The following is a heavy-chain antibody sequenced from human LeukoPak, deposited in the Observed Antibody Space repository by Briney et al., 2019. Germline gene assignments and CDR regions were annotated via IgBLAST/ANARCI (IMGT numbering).Heavy chain of an antibody. J-gene: IGHJ5*02. Sequence: PSETLSLTCTVSGGSISSSTHYWGWIRQPPGKGLEWIVSIYYSGSTYYNPSLKSRVSISMDTSKKQFCLKLSSVTAADTAVYYCAVLGYGGFLGWFDLWGGGILVIASS. V-gene: IGHV4-39*01. D-gene: IGHD4-23*01. CDR3: AVLGYGGFLGWFDL. CDR1: GGSISSSTHY. CDR2: IYYSGST.